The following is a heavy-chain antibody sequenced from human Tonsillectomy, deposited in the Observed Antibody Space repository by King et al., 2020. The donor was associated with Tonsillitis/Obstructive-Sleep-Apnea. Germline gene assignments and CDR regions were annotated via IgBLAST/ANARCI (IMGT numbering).Heavy chain of an antibody. CDR3: AKDTSGYQRYYYYYMDV. CDR2: ISWDGGST. J-gene: IGHJ6*03. V-gene: IGHV3-43*01. CDR1: GFTFDDYT. D-gene: IGHD3-22*01. Sequence: VQLVESGGVVVQPGGSLRLSCAASGFTFDDYTMHWVRQTPGKGLEWVSLISWDGGSTYYADSVKGRFTISRDNSKNSLYLQMNNLRTEDPALYYCAKDTSGYQRYYYYYMDVWGKGTTVTVSS.